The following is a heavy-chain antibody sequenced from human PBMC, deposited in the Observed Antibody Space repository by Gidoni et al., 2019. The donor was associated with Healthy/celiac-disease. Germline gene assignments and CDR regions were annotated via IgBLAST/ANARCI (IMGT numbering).Heavy chain of an antibody. D-gene: IGHD3-10*01. J-gene: IGHJ6*02. CDR3: ARLEGVTMVRGVIMSYYGMDV. Sequence: GKGLEWMGIIYPGDSDTRYSPSFQGQVTISADKSISTAYLQWSSLKASDTAMYYCARLEGVTMVRGVIMSYYGMDVWGQGTTVTVSS. CDR2: IYPGDSDT. V-gene: IGHV5-51*01.